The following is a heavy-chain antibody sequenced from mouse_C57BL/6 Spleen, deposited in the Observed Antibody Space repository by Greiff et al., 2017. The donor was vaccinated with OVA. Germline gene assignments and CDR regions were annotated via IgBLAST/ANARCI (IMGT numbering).Heavy chain of an antibody. CDR1: GYSITSGYY. J-gene: IGHJ2*01. CDR3: ARETAQALDY. D-gene: IGHD3-2*02. V-gene: IGHV3-6*01. Sequence: EVKLEESGPGLVKPSQSLSLTCSVTGYSITSGYYWNWIRQFPGNKLEWMGYISYDGSNNYNPSLKNRISITRDTSKNQFFLKLNSVTTEDTATYYCARETAQALDYWGQGTTLTVSS. CDR2: ISYDGSN.